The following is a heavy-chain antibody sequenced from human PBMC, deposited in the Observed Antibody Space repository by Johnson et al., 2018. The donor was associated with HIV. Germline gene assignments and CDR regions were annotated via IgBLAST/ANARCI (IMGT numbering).Heavy chain of an antibody. V-gene: IGHV3-7*01. CDR3: ARERVAVWYYYDSSGYYREARGAFDI. Sequence: QLVESGGGVVRPGGSLRLSCAASGLTFRNSWMNWVRQTPGKGLEWVANIKQDGSQKYYVDSVKGRFTISRDNAKNYLYLQMNSLRAEDTAVYFCARERVAVWYYYDSSGYYREARGAFDIWGQGTRVTVSS. J-gene: IGHJ3*02. CDR2: IKQDGSQK. CDR1: GLTFRNSW. D-gene: IGHD3-22*01.